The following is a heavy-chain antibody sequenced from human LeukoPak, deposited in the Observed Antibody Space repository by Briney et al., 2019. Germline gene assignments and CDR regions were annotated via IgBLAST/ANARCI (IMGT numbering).Heavy chain of an antibody. Sequence: PSETLSLTCAVYGGSFSGNYWSWMRQPPGKGLEWIGEINHSGSTNYNPSLKSRVTISIDTSKNHFPLRLSSVTAADTAVYYCARGYGSGSYFAYWGQGTLVTVSS. D-gene: IGHD3-10*01. J-gene: IGHJ4*02. CDR3: ARGYGSGSYFAY. CDR2: INHSGST. V-gene: IGHV4-34*01. CDR1: GGSFSGNY.